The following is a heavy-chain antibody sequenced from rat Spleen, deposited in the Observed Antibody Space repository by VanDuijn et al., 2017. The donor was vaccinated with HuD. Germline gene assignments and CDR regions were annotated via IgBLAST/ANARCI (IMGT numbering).Heavy chain of an antibody. CDR1: GFTFSNYY. Sequence: EVQLVESGGGLVQPGRSLKLSCAASGFTFSNYYMAWVPQAPTKGLEWVSTISYDGSSTYYRASVKGRFTISRDNTRNTLYLQMDSLRSEDTATYYCARLGTEAIGNWFTSWGQGTLVTVSS. V-gene: IGHV5-29*01. CDR2: ISYDGSST. CDR3: ARLGTEAIGNWFTS. D-gene: IGHD1-11*01. J-gene: IGHJ3*01.